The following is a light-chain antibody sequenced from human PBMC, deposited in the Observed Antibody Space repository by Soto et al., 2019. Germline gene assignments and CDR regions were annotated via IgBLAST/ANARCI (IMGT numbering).Light chain of an antibody. CDR1: SSDVGGSNY. CDR3: SSYTSTSTLYV. CDR2: DVS. Sequence: QSALTQPASVSGSPGQSITISCTGTSSDVGGSNYVSWYQHHPGKAPKLMIYDVSSRPSGVSNRFSGSKSGNTASLTISGLQAEGEADYYCSSYTSTSTLYVFGTGTKLTVL. J-gene: IGLJ1*01. V-gene: IGLV2-14*03.